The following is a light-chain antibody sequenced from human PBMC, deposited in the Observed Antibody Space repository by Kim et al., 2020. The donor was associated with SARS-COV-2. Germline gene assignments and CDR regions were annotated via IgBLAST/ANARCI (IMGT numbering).Light chain of an antibody. CDR1: SSNTGSNY. CDR3: AAWDDSLSGWV. V-gene: IGLV1-47*01. J-gene: IGLJ3*02. CDR2: RNN. Sequence: GQRVTISCHGSSSNTGSNYVYWYQQLPGTAPKLLIYRNNQRPSGVPDRFSGSKSGTSASLAISGLRSEDETDYYCAAWDDSLSGWVFGGGTQLTVL.